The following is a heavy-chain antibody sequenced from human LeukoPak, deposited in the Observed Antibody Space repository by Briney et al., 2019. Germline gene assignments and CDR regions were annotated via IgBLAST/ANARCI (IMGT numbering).Heavy chain of an antibody. CDR2: INHSGST. CDR3: ARLPVIPRRMDV. J-gene: IGHJ6*04. Sequence: SETLSLTCAVFGGSFSGYYWSWIRQPPGKGLEWIGEINHSGSTNYNPSLKSRVTISVDTSKNQFSLKLSSVTAADTAVYYCARLPVIPRRMDVWGKGTTVTISS. V-gene: IGHV4-34*01. D-gene: IGHD3-16*02. CDR1: GGSFSGYY.